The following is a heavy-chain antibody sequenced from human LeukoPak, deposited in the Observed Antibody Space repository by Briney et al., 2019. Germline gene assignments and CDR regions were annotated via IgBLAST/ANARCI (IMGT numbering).Heavy chain of an antibody. V-gene: IGHV1-46*01. CDR2: INPSGGSM. Sequence: ASVKVSCKASGYIFTSYYMYWVRQAPGQGLEWMGIINPSGGSMRYAQKFQGRVTMTRDTSTSTVYMELSSLRSEDTAVYYCARGRNYYDSSRYYYEGDAFDIWGQGTMVTVSS. D-gene: IGHD3-22*01. CDR1: GYIFTSYY. J-gene: IGHJ3*02. CDR3: ARGRNYYDSSRYYYEGDAFDI.